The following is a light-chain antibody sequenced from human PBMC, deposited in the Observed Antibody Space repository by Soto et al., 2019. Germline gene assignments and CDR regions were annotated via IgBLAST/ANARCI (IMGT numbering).Light chain of an antibody. CDR2: GAS. CDR3: QQYGSSSWT. J-gene: IGKJ1*01. CDR1: QSVSNSY. V-gene: IGKV3-20*01. Sequence: EIVLTQSPGTLSLAPGERATLSCRASQSVSNSYLACYQQKPGQAPRLLIYGASNRATGIPDRFSGSGSGTEFTLTISRLEPEDFAVYYCQQYGSSSWTFGQGTKVDIK.